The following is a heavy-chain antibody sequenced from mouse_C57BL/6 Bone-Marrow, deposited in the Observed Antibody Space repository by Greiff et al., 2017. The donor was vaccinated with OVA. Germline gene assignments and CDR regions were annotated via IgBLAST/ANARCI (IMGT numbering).Heavy chain of an antibody. CDR1: GYSITSGYY. D-gene: IGHD2-5*01. V-gene: IGHV3-6*01. Sequence: EVQLVESGPGLVKPSQTLSLTCSVTGYSITSGYYWNWIRQFPGNKLEWMGYISYDGSNNYNPPLKNRISITRDTSKNQFFLKLKSVTTEDTATYYCAGNAYYSNYDYYAMDYWGQGTSVTVSS. J-gene: IGHJ4*01. CDR2: ISYDGSN. CDR3: AGNAYYSNYDYYAMDY.